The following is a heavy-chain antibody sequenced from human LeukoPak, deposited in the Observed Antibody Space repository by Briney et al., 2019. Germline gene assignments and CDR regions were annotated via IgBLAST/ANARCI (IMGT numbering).Heavy chain of an antibody. J-gene: IGHJ3*02. D-gene: IGHD2-15*01. V-gene: IGHV1-8*01. Sequence: ASVKVSCKASGYTFTSYDINWVRQATGQGLEWMGWMNPNSGNTGYAQKFQGRVTMTRNTSISTAYMELSSLRSEDTGVYYCARLLRVCSGGSCYTSDAFDIWGQGTMVTVSS. CDR1: GYTFTSYD. CDR2: MNPNSGNT. CDR3: ARLLRVCSGGSCYTSDAFDI.